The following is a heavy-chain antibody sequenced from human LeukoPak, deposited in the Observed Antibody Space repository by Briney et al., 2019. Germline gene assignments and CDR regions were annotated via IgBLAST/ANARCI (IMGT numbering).Heavy chain of an antibody. CDR1: GFTFRSYL. CDR3: AREPTTTGGGY. J-gene: IGHJ4*02. D-gene: IGHD1-1*01. V-gene: IGHV3-74*01. Sequence: GSLRLSCVTSGFTFRSYLMNWVRQAPGKGLVWVSRVNTDGSNTKYADSVKGRFTISRDNAKNTLYLQMNNLRDEDTAIYYCAREPTTTGGGYWGQGTLVPVSS. CDR2: VNTDGSNT.